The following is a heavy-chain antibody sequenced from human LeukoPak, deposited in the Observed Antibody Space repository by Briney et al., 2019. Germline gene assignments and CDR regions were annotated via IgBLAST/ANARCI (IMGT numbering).Heavy chain of an antibody. D-gene: IGHD2-21*02. CDR2: IYYSGST. CDR1: GGSISSSSYY. V-gene: IGHV4-39*01. Sequence: SETLSLTCTVSGGSISSSSYYWGWIRQPPGTGLEWIGSIYYSGSTYYNPSLKSRVTISVDTSKNQFSLKLSSVTAADTAVYYCARPCGGDCYSARDAFDIWGQGTMVTVSS. J-gene: IGHJ3*02. CDR3: ARPCGGDCYSARDAFDI.